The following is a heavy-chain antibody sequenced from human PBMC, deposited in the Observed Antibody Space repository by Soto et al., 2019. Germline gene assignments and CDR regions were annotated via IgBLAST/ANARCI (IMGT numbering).Heavy chain of an antibody. Sequence: GASVKVSCKASGGTFSSYTISRVRQAPGQGLEWMGRIIPIFGTANYAQKFQGRVTITADESTSTAYMELSSLRSEDTAVYYCARGRDGYKYCDERGQGTLVTVSS. CDR3: ARGRDGYKYCDE. V-gene: IGHV1-69*13. D-gene: IGHD5-12*01. CDR2: IIPIFGTA. J-gene: IGHJ4*02. CDR1: GGTFSSYT.